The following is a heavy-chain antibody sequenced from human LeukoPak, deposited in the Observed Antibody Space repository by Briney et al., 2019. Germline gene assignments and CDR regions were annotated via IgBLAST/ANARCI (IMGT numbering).Heavy chain of an antibody. D-gene: IGHD2-2*01. CDR1: GFTFSSYA. Sequence: GGSLRLSCAASGFTFSSYAMSWVRQAPGKGLEWVSTIIGSGGSTDYADSVKGRFTISRDNSRNTLYLQMISLRAEDTAVYYCAKLAGYCSSRSCWYFDYWCQGTLVTVSS. CDR3: AKLAGYCSSRSCWYFDY. V-gene: IGHV3-23*01. CDR2: IIGSGGST. J-gene: IGHJ4*02.